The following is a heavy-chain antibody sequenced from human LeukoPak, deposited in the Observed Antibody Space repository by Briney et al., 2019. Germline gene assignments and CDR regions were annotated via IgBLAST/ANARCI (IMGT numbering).Heavy chain of an antibody. CDR1: GGSISSYY. J-gene: IGHJ4*02. V-gene: IGHV4-59*08. D-gene: IGHD5-12*01. CDR2: IYYSGST. CDR3: ARHFRGYGYAAAGIFDS. Sequence: SETLSLTCTVSGGSISSYYWSWIRQPPGKGLEWIAYIYYSGSTNYNPSLKSRVTLSLHTSKNQFSLNPSSVTAADTAVYYCARHFRGYGYAAAGIFDSWGQGTLVTVSS.